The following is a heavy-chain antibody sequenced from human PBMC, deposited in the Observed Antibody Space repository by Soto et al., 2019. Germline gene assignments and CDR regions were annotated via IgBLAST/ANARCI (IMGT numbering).Heavy chain of an antibody. Sequence: QVQLQESGPGLVKPSQTLSLTCTVSGGSISSGDYYWSWIRQPPGKGLEWIGYIYYSGSTYYNPSRNSRVTISVDTSKNQFSLKLSSVTAADTAVYYCARGQYDYVWGSYRSHFDYWGQGTLVTVSS. CDR1: GGSISSGDYY. J-gene: IGHJ4*02. CDR2: IYYSGST. V-gene: IGHV4-30-4*01. CDR3: ARGQYDYVWGSYRSHFDY. D-gene: IGHD3-16*02.